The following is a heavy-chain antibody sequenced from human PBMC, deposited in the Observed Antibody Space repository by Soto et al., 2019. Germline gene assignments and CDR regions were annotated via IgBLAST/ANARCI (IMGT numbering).Heavy chain of an antibody. D-gene: IGHD3-3*01. Sequence: GGSLRLSCAASGFTFSSYGMHWVRQAPGKGLEWVAVISYDGSNKYYADSVKGRFTISRDNSKNTLYLQMNSLRAEDTAVYYCAKGNTIFGVVNLYGMDVWGQGTTVTVSS. CDR2: ISYDGSNK. CDR3: AKGNTIFGVVNLYGMDV. J-gene: IGHJ6*02. V-gene: IGHV3-30*18. CDR1: GFTFSSYG.